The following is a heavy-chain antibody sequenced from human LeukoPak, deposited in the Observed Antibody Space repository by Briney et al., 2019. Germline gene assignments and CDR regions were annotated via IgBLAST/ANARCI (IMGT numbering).Heavy chain of an antibody. CDR1: GFRFKDYS. CDR2: ISGGGENT. CDR3: AKAEFYDFWSGYQGGDY. V-gene: IGHV3-23*01. D-gene: IGHD3-3*01. J-gene: IGHJ4*02. Sequence: GGSLRFSCAASGFRFKDYSMTWVRQAPGKGPEWVSDISGGGENTYYADSVKGRFTISRDNSKNTLYLQMKSQRVDDTAVYYCAKAEFYDFWSGYQGGDYWGQGTLITVSS.